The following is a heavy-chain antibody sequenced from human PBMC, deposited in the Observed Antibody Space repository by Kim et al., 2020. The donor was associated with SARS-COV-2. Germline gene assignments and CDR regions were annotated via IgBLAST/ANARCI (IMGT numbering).Heavy chain of an antibody. CDR1: GYTFTSYY. Sequence: ASVKVSCKASGYTFTSYYMHWVRQAPGQGLEWMGIINPSGGSTSYAQKFQGRVTMTRDTSTSTVYMELSSLRSEDTAVYYCARALGYYVSGSSWYYFDYWGQGTLVTVSS. D-gene: IGHD3-10*01. V-gene: IGHV1-46*01. CDR2: INPSGGST. CDR3: ARALGYYVSGSSWYYFDY. J-gene: IGHJ4*02.